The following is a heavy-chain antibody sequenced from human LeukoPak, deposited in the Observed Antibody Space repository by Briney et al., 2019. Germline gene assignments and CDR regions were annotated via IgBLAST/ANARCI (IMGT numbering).Heavy chain of an antibody. D-gene: IGHD3-22*01. CDR2: IIPIFGTA. J-gene: IGHJ4*02. V-gene: IGHV1-69*13. Sequence: ASVKVSCTASGGTFSSYAISWVRQAPGQGLEWMGGIIPIFGTANYAQKFQGRVTITADESTSTAYMEPSSLRSEDTAVYYCARARDYYYDSSGYYPYWGQGTLVTVSS. CDR1: GGTFSSYA. CDR3: ARARDYYYDSSGYYPY.